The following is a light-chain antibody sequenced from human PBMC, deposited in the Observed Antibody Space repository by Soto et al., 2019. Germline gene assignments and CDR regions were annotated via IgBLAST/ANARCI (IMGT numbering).Light chain of an antibody. Sequence: DIQMTQSPSSLSASVGDRVTITCQASQDISNYLNWYQQKPGKAPKLLIYDASNLETGVPSRFSGSGSGTDFTFTISSLQHEDNATYYCHQHDNRPPYTFGQGTKLEIK. CDR1: QDISNY. CDR3: HQHDNRPPYT. J-gene: IGKJ2*01. CDR2: DAS. V-gene: IGKV1-33*01.